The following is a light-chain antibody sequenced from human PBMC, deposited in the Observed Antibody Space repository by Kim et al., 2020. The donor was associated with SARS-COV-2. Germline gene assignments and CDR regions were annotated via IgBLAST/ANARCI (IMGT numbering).Light chain of an antibody. Sequence: SYELTQDPAVSVALGQTVRITCQGDSLRSYYASWYQQKPGQAPVLFIYAKNNRPSGIPDRFSGSSSGNTASLTIAGAQAEDEADYYCNSRDSSGNHVVFGGGTKLTVL. CDR1: SLRSYY. J-gene: IGLJ3*02. CDR2: AKN. CDR3: NSRDSSGNHVV. V-gene: IGLV3-19*01.